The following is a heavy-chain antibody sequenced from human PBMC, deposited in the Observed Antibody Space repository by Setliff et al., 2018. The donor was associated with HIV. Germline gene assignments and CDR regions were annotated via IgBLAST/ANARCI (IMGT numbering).Heavy chain of an antibody. Sequence: SETLSLTCTVSGDSIDDFYWSWIRQPPGQGLEWIGYIFSNVTTNYSPSLKSRVTMSIDRSKSQFLLNLTSVNASDTALYYCARRKLSKGGAFDYWGQGALVTVSS. V-gene: IGHV4-4*09. CDR3: ARRKLSKGGAFDY. D-gene: IGHD1-1*01. J-gene: IGHJ4*02. CDR1: GDSIDDFY. CDR2: IFSNVTT.